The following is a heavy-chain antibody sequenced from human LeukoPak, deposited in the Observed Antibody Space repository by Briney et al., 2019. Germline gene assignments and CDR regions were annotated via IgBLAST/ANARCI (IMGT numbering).Heavy chain of an antibody. V-gene: IGHV3-11*01. D-gene: IGHD1-26*01. CDR2: ISSSGSTI. J-gene: IGHJ4*02. Sequence: SGGSLRLSCAASGFTFSDYYMSWIRQAPGKGLEWVSYISSSGSTIYYADSVKGRFTISRDNAKNSLYLQMNSLRAEDTAVYYCARDQGYYLYYFDYWGRGTLVTVSS. CDR3: ARDQGYYLYYFDY. CDR1: GFTFSDYY.